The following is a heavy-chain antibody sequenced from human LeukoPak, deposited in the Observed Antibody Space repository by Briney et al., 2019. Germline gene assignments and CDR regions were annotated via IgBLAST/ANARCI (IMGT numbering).Heavy chain of an antibody. Sequence: GGSLRLSCAASGFTFSSYWMHWVRQAPGKGLVWVSRINSDGSSTSYADSVKGRFTISRDNAKNTLYLQMNSLRAEDTAVYYCARDPLYDILTGYWDYWGQGTLVTVSS. J-gene: IGHJ4*02. CDR2: INSDGSST. V-gene: IGHV3-74*01. CDR1: GFTFSSYW. CDR3: ARDPLYDILTGYWDY. D-gene: IGHD3-9*01.